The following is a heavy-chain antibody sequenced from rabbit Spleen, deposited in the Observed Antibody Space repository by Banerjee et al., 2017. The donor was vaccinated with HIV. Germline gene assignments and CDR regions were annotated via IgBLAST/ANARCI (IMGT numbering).Heavy chain of an antibody. D-gene: IGHD1-1*01. J-gene: IGHJ4*01. CDR3: VRARPYPFVL. CDR1: GFDISKYG. CDR2: IDPIFGVS. Sequence: PGGAGGELSQVGGSLKINCTGSGFDISKYGVTWVRQAPGKGLEWIGYIDPIFGVSYYATWVNGRFTISSHDAQNTLYLQLNSLTAADAATYFCVRARPYPFVLWGQGTLVTVS. V-gene: IGHV1S8*01.